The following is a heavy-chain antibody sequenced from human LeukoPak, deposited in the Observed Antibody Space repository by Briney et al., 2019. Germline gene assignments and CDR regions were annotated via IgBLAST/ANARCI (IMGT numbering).Heavy chain of an antibody. CDR3: AKDRRTPRAGRVDY. V-gene: IGHV3-53*05. Sequence: GGSLRLSRAASGFTVSSNYMSWVRHAPGKWLEWVSVIYSGGRTYYADSVKGRFTIYRDNSKNTLYLQMLSLRAEHTSVYFCAKDRRTPRAGRVDYWVQGTLVTVSS. CDR1: GFTVSSNY. CDR2: IYSGGRT. D-gene: IGHD6-13*01. J-gene: IGHJ4*02.